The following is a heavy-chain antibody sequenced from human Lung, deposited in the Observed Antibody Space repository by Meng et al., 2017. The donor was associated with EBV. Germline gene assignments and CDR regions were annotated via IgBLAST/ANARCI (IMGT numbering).Heavy chain of an antibody. Sequence: QGKLQESGPGLVKTLQTPYLPCAVSGGSIIIGNWWGWVRQAPGKGLEWIGEIHHSGRTNYNPSLKSRITMSLDKPKNQFSLKLSSVTAADTAVYYCARDSDSAYSLGYWGQGTLVTVSS. V-gene: IGHV4-4*02. CDR2: IHHSGRT. J-gene: IGHJ4*02. CDR1: GGSIIIGNW. CDR3: ARDSDSAYSLGY. D-gene: IGHD2-21*01.